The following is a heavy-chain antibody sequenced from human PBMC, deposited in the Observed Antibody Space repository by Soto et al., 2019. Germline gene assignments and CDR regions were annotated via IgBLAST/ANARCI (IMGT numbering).Heavy chain of an antibody. CDR3: ANYQVLLSVRWFDS. Sequence: ETLSLTCTVSGGSISSYYWSWVRQAPGKGLEWVSSITTSDDRTYYADSVKGRFTISRDKSKNTLYLQMHSLRAEDTAVYYCANYQVLLSVRWFDSWGLGTLVTVSS. J-gene: IGHJ5*01. D-gene: IGHD2-2*01. V-gene: IGHV3-23*01. CDR2: ITTSDDRT. CDR1: GGSISSYY.